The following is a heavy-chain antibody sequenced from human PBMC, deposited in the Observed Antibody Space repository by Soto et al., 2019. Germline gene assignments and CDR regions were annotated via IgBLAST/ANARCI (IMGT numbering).Heavy chain of an antibody. D-gene: IGHD4-17*01. CDR2: INADNGGT. V-gene: IGHV1-18*04. CDR1: VYTFTSNG. J-gene: IGHJ4*02. Sequence: ASVKVSCKASVYTFTSNGISWVRQAPGQGLEWMGWINADNGGTNYAQKFQGRVTMTTDTSTSTAYMDLRSLRSDDTAVYFCARDLGYGDYGTDYWGQGXPVTVSS. CDR3: ARDLGYGDYGTDY.